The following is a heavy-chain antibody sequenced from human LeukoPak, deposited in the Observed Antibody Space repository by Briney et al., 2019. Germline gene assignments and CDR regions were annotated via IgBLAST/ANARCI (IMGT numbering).Heavy chain of an antibody. Sequence: AETLCLTCAASGWSFSGYYWSWIRQPPGKGLEWIGEINHSGSTNYNPSLKSGVTISVDTSKNQFSLKLSSVTAADTAVYYCARQRLGYGSGSYYGAFDYWGQGTLVTVSS. V-gene: IGHV4-34*01. D-gene: IGHD3-10*01. J-gene: IGHJ4*02. CDR2: INHSGST. CDR3: ARQRLGYGSGSYYGAFDY. CDR1: GWSFSGYY.